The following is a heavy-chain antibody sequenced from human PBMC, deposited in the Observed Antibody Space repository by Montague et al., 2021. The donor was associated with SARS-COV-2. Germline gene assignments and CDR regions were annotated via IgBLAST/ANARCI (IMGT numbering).Heavy chain of an antibody. CDR1: GGSIDRFF. Sequence: SETLSLTCTVSGGSIDRFFWSWIRQTPGKGLEWIAYIFDSGYSNYNPSLKSRVSTSVDTSKNQFSLNLTSVTAADTAVYYCARRLMGDLVADWFFDVWGRGTLVTVSS. D-gene: IGHD5-12*01. J-gene: IGHJ2*01. CDR2: IFDSGYS. CDR3: ARRLMGDLVADWFFDV. V-gene: IGHV4-59*08.